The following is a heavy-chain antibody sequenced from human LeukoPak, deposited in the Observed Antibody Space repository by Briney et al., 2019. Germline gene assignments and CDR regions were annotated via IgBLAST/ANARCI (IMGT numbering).Heavy chain of an antibody. D-gene: IGHD5-18*01. Sequence: SETLSLTCTVSGDSISSSSYYWSWIRQPPGKGLEWIGEINHSGSTNYNPSLKSRVTISVDTSKNQFSLKLSSVTAADTAVYYCARGRYSYGYSFDYWGQGTLVTVSS. CDR3: ARGRYSYGYSFDY. J-gene: IGHJ4*02. CDR1: GDSISSSSYY. V-gene: IGHV4-39*07. CDR2: INHSGST.